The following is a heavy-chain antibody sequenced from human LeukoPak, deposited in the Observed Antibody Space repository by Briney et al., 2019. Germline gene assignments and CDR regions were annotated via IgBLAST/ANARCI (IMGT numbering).Heavy chain of an antibody. J-gene: IGHJ6*04. CDR2: IGTAGDP. CDR3: ARGGRSNYYYYGMDV. V-gene: IGHV3-13*05. D-gene: IGHD2-2*01. CDR1: GFTFSSYD. Sequence: GGSLRLSCAASGFTFSSYDMHWVRQATGKGLEWVSAIGTAGDPYYPGSVMGRCTISRENAKNSLYLQMNSLRAGDTAVYYCARGGRSNYYYYGMDVWGKGTTVSVPS.